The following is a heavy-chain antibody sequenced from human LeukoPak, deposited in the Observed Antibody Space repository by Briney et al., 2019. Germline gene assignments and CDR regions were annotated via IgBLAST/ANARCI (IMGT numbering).Heavy chain of an antibody. J-gene: IGHJ4*02. V-gene: IGHV4-34*01. CDR2: INHSGST. CDR3: ARRAYSAAYWKHFDY. D-gene: IGHD1-1*01. CDR1: GGSFIGYY. Sequence: SETLSLTCAAYGGSFIGYYWSWIRQPPGKGLEWIGEINHSGSTNYNPSLKSRVTISVDTSKNQFSLKLNSVTAADTAVYFCARRAYSAAYWKHFDYWGQGTLVTVSS.